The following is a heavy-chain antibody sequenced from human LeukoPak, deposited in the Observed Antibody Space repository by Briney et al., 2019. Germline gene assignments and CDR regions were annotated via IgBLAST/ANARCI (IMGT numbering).Heavy chain of an antibody. Sequence: GGSLRLSCAASGFTLSSYAMTWVRQAPGRGLEWVSSVDGGGGSTYYADSVKGRFTISRDNSKNTLYLQMNSLRAEDTAVYYCASAAAQLDTFDYWGQGTLVTVSS. CDR2: VDGGGGST. CDR1: GFTLSSYA. J-gene: IGHJ4*02. CDR3: ASAAAQLDTFDY. D-gene: IGHD6-13*01. V-gene: IGHV3-23*01.